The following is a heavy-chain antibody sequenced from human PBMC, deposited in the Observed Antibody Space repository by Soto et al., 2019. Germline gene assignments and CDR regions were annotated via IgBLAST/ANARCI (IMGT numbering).Heavy chain of an antibody. CDR1: GGSIISSNW. CDR2: IYHSGST. J-gene: IGHJ4*02. V-gene: IGHV4-4*02. D-gene: IGHD6-19*01. Sequence: SETLSLTCAVSGGSIISSNWWSLVRQPPGKGLEWIGEIYHSGSTNYNPSLKSRVTISVDKSKNQFSLKLSSVTAADTAVYYCARVAVAGTRVDYWGQGTLVPSPQ. CDR3: ARVAVAGTRVDY.